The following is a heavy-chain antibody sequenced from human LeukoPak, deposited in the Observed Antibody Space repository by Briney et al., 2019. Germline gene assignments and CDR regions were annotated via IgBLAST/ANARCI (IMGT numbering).Heavy chain of an antibody. V-gene: IGHV4-34*01. CDR1: GGSFSGYF. Sequence: SETLSLTCAVYGGSFSGYFWSWIRQAPGKGLEWIGEVSHSGSTNYNPSLKSRVTMSVDTSKNQFSLKMNSVTAADTAVYYCAXXXXDFWSDYRXXXGQXTXVTXXS. CDR2: VSHSGST. CDR3: AXXXXDFWSDYRXX. J-gene: IGHJ4*02. D-gene: IGHD3-3*01.